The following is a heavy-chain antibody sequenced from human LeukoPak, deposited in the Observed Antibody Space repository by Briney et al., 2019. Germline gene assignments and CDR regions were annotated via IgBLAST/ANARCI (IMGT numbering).Heavy chain of an antibody. CDR3: ATLSGDSHGYDY. CDR2: ILHDGSNK. J-gene: IGHJ4*02. CDR1: GFTFSSYA. Sequence: GRSLSLSCAASGFTFSSYAMHWVRQAPGKGLEWVAVILHDGSNKQYADSVKGRFTISRDNSKNTLYLQINSLRAEDTAVYYCATLSGDSHGYDYWGRGTLVTVSS. V-gene: IGHV3-30*03. D-gene: IGHD5-18*01.